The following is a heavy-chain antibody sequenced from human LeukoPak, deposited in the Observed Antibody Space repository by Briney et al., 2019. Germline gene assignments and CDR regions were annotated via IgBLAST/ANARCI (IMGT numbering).Heavy chain of an antibody. J-gene: IGHJ4*02. V-gene: IGHV3-21*01. D-gene: IGHD2-21*01. Sequence: PGGSLRLSCAASGFTFSSYGLNWVRQAPGEGLEWVSSISSSGTYISFADSVKGRFTISRDTAKNSLYLQKNSLRTEDTALYYGAREQSYSEEIVVVNPPFDYWGQGTLVTVSS. CDR1: GFTFSSYG. CDR3: AREQSYSEEIVVVNPPFDY. CDR2: ISSSGTYI.